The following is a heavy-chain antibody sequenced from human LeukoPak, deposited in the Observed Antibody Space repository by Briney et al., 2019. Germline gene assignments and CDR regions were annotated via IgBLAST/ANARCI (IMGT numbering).Heavy chain of an antibody. J-gene: IGHJ6*03. V-gene: IGHV3-30-3*01. Sequence: GGSLRLSCVASGFTFSSYAMHWVRQAPGKGLEWVAVISYDGSNKYYADSVKGRFTISRDNSKNTLYLQMNSLRAEDTAVYYCARDHTYYDFWSGTATADGTSYMDVWGKGTTVTVSS. CDR1: GFTFSSYA. CDR2: ISYDGSNK. D-gene: IGHD3-3*01. CDR3: ARDHTYYDFWSGTATADGTSYMDV.